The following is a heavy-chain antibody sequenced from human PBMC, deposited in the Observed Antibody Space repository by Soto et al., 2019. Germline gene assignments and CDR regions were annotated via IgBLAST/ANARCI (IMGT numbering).Heavy chain of an antibody. CDR3: ATVSDYDILTGYYDAFDI. J-gene: IGHJ3*02. Sequence: ASVKVSCKVSGYTLTELSMHWVRQAPGKGLEWMGGFDPEDGETIYAQKFQGRVTMTEDTSTDTAYMELSSLRSEDTAVHYCATVSDYDILTGYYDAFDIWGQGTMVTVSS. CDR1: GYTLTELS. D-gene: IGHD3-9*01. V-gene: IGHV1-24*01. CDR2: FDPEDGET.